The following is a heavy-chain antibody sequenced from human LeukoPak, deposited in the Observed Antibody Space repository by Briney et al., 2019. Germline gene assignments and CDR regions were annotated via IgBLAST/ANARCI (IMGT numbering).Heavy chain of an antibody. Sequence: PSETLSLTCAVYGGSFSGYYWSWIRQPPGKGLEWIGEINHSGSTNYNPSLKSRVTISVDTSKNQFSLKLSSVTAEDTAVYYCAREFHYDILTGYYIDKGYFDYWGQGTLVTVSS. J-gene: IGHJ4*02. D-gene: IGHD3-9*01. CDR3: AREFHYDILTGYYIDKGYFDY. V-gene: IGHV4-34*01. CDR2: INHSGST. CDR1: GGSFSGYY.